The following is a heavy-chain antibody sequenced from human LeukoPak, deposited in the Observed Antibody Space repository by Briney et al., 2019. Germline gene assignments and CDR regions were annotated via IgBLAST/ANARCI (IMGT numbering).Heavy chain of an antibody. CDR2: INPSGGST. D-gene: IGHD3-3*01. CDR1: GYTFTSYY. J-gene: IGHJ4*02. V-gene: IGHV1-46*01. CDR3: AKTPDSYDFWSGYRLDY. Sequence: ASVKVSCKASGYTFTSYYMHWVRQAPGQGLEWMGIINPSGGSTSYAQKFQGRVTMTRDMSTSTDYMELNSLRAEDTAVYYCAKTPDSYDFWSGYRLDYWGQGTLVTVSS.